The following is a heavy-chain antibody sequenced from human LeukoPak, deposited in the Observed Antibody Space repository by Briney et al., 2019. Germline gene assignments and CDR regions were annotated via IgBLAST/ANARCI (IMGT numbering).Heavy chain of an antibody. CDR1: GFTFSSYE. Sequence: GGSLRLFCAASGFTFSSYEMSWVRQAPGKGLEWVSYISSSGSTIYYADSVKGRFTISRDNAKNSLYLQMNSLRAEDTAVYYCARGAFVYDSSGYWYDYWGQGTLVTVSS. CDR3: ARGAFVYDSSGYWYDY. CDR2: ISSSGSTI. V-gene: IGHV3-48*03. D-gene: IGHD3-22*01. J-gene: IGHJ4*02.